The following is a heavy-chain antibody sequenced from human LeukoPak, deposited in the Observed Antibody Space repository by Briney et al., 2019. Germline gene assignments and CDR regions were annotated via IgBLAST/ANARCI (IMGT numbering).Heavy chain of an antibody. V-gene: IGHV3-7*01. J-gene: IGHJ4*02. CDR2: IKQDGSEK. CDR3: ATSYSSAWYAGGSDD. Sequence: GGSLRLSCEASGFMFSNYWMSWVRQAPGKGLEWVANIKQDGSEKYYVDSVKGRFTISRDNAKNSLYLQMNSLRAEDTAVYYCATSYSSAWYAGGSDDWGQGTLVTVSS. CDR1: GFMFSNYW. D-gene: IGHD6-19*01.